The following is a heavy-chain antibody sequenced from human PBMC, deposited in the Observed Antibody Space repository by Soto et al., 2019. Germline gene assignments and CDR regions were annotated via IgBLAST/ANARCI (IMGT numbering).Heavy chain of an antibody. CDR3: AREDTAMDAFDI. CDR2: ISSSSSYT. J-gene: IGHJ3*02. D-gene: IGHD5-18*01. CDR1: GFTFSDYY. V-gene: IGHV3-11*06. Sequence: GGSLRLSCAASGFTFSDYYMSWIRQAPGKGLEWVSYISSSSSYTNYADSVKGRFTISRDNAKNSLYLQMNSLRAEDTAVYYWAREDTAMDAFDIWGQGTMVTVS.